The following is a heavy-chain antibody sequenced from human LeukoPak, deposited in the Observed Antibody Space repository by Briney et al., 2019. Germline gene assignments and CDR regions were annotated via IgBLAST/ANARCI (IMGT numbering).Heavy chain of an antibody. V-gene: IGHV3-74*01. D-gene: IGHD5-12*01. CDR1: GSTFSHAW. Sequence: GGSLRLSCAASGSTFSHAWMSWVRQAPGKGLVWVSRIDGDGSSTNYADSVKGRFTISRDNAKNTLYLQMNSLRAEDTAVYYCARGYSGYFYYWGQGTLVTVSS. J-gene: IGHJ4*02. CDR2: IDGDGSST. CDR3: ARGYSGYFYY.